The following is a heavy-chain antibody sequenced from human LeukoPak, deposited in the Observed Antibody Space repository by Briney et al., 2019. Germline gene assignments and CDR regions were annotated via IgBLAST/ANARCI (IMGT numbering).Heavy chain of an antibody. Sequence: ASVKVSCKASGYTFTSYGISWVRQAPGQGLEWMGWISAYNGNTNYAQKLQGRVTMTTDTSTSTAYMELRSLRSDDTAVYYCARFFARVAAAGIRVTPNWFDPWGQGTLVTVSS. CDR3: ARFFARVAAAGIRVTPNWFDP. D-gene: IGHD6-13*01. CDR1: GYTFTSYG. J-gene: IGHJ5*02. V-gene: IGHV1-18*01. CDR2: ISAYNGNT.